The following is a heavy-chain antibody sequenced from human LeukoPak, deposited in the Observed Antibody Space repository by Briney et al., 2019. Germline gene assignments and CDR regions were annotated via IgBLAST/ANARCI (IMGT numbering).Heavy chain of an antibody. V-gene: IGHV4-59*01. J-gene: IGHJ4*02. Sequence: KPSETLSLTCTVSGGSTNIFYWNWIRQPPGKGLEWIGSISDSASTNYNPSLESRVIISVDTSKNRFSLKLNSVTPADTAVYFCARGTSKTFDYWGQGTLVTVSS. CDR1: GGSTNIFY. CDR3: ARGTSKTFDY. CDR2: ISDSAST.